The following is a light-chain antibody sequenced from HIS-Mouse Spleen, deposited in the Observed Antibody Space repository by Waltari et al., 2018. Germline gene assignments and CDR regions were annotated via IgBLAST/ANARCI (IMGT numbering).Light chain of an antibody. V-gene: IGLV3-25*03. Sequence: SYELTQPPSVSVSPGQTARITCSGDALPKQYAYWYQQKPGQAPVPVIYKDSERPSGIPGRFSGSSSGTTVTLTISGVQAEDEADYYCQSADSSGTYWVFGGRTKLTVL. J-gene: IGLJ3*02. CDR2: KDS. CDR1: ALPKQY. CDR3: QSADSSGTYWV.